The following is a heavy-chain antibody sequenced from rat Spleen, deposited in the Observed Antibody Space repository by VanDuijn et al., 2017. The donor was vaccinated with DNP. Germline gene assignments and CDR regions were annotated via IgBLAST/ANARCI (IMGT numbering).Heavy chain of an antibody. V-gene: IGHV5-31*01. CDR3: AREGDYYDGYGDALDA. CDR1: GFTFNNYW. D-gene: IGHD1-12*03. CDR2: ISSNGGNT. Sequence: EVQLVESGGDLVQPGRSLKVSCVVSGFTFNNYWMTWIRQVPGKGLEWLASISSNGGNTYYPDSVKGRFTISRDNAKDTLYLQMNSLRSEDTATYYCAREGDYYDGYGDALDAWGQGTSVTVSS. J-gene: IGHJ4*01.